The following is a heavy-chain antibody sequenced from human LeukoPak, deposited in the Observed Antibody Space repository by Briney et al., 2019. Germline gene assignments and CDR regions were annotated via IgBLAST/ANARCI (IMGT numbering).Heavy chain of an antibody. CDR2: ISYDGSNK. V-gene: IGHV3-30*18. Sequence: GGSLRLSCAASGFTFSSYGMHWVRQAPGKGLEWVAVISYDGSNKYYADSVKGRFTISRDNSKNTLYLQMSSLRAEDTAVYYCAKDFVGYSSSWYIGAASMVYYYYGMDVWGQGTTVTVSS. D-gene: IGHD6-13*01. J-gene: IGHJ6*02. CDR3: AKDFVGYSSSWYIGAASMVYYYYGMDV. CDR1: GFTFSSYG.